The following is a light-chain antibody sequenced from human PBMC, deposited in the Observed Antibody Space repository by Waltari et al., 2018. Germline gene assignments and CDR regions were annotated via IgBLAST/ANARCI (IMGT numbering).Light chain of an antibody. CDR2: AAS. Sequence: DIQMTQSPSSLSASVGDRVTITCRASQSISSYLNWYQQKPGKAPKLLIYAASSLQSGVPSRFSGSGSGTDFTLTISRLQPEDFATFYWQPSYSTPYPFGQGTKLEIK. J-gene: IGKJ2*01. CDR3: QPSYSTPYP. CDR1: QSISSY. V-gene: IGKV1-39*01.